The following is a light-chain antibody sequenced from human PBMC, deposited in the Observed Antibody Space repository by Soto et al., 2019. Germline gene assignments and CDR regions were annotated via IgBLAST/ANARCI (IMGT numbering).Light chain of an antibody. CDR1: QSVLSSSNNKNY. CDR2: WAS. J-gene: IGKJ4*01. Sequence: DIVMTQSPDSLAVSLGERATINCKSSQSVLSSSNNKNYLAWFQQKPGQPPKLLIYWASTRESGVPDRISGTGSGTDFTLTISSLQAEDVAVYSCQHYYTVPVTFGGGTKVEIK. CDR3: QHYYTVPVT. V-gene: IGKV4-1*01.